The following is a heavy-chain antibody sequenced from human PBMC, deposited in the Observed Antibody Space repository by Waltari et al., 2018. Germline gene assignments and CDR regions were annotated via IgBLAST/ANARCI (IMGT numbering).Heavy chain of an antibody. CDR1: GYTFTGYS. CDR2: INPNSGGT. J-gene: IGHJ4*02. Sequence: QVQLVQSGAEVKKPGASVKLPCKASGYTFTGYSMPSVRPAPGQGLEWMGRINPNSGGTNYAQKCQGRVTMTRDTSISTAYMELSRLRSDDTAVYYCARDHDILTGYYRRYYFDYWGQGTLVTVSS. D-gene: IGHD3-9*01. CDR3: ARDHDILTGYYRRYYFDY. V-gene: IGHV1-2*06.